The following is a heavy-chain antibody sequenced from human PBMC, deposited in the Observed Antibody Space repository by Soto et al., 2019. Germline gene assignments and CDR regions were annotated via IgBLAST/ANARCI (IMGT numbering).Heavy chain of an antibody. CDR2: MNPNSGNT. D-gene: IGHD3-16*02. V-gene: IGHV1-8*01. CDR3: ARLISGELSLLRDAFDI. J-gene: IGHJ3*02. CDR1: GYTFTSYD. Sequence: QVQLVQSGAEVKKPGASVKVSCKASGYTFTSYDINWVRQATGQGLEWMGWMNPNSGNTGYAQKFQGRVTMTRNTSISTAYMELSSLRSEDTAVYYCARLISGELSLLRDAFDIWGQGTMVTVSS.